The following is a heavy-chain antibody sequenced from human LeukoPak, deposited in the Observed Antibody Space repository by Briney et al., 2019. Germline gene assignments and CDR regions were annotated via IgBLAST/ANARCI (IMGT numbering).Heavy chain of an antibody. CDR1: GFTFSTYG. CDR2: ISYDGSNK. V-gene: IGHV3-30*18. J-gene: IGHJ4*02. Sequence: GRSLRLSCAASGFTFSTYGMHWVRQAPGKGLEWVAVISYDGSNKYYADSVKGRFTISGDNSKNTLYLQMNSLRAEDTAVYYCAKGDSGYYTFFDYWGQGTLVTVSS. D-gene: IGHD3-22*01. CDR3: AKGDSGYYTFFDY.